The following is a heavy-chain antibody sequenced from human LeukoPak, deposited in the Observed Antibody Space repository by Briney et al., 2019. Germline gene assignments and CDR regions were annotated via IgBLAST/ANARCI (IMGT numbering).Heavy chain of an antibody. V-gene: IGHV4-59*01. J-gene: IGHJ4*02. CDR1: GGSISSYY. Sequence: SETLSLTCTVSGGSISSYYWSWIRQPPGKGLEWIGYIYYSGSTNYNPSLKSRVTISVDTSKNQFSLKLSSVTAADTAVYYCARESSSGGYYYFGYWGQGTLVTVSS. CDR3: ARESSSGGYYYFGY. CDR2: IYYSGST. D-gene: IGHD3-22*01.